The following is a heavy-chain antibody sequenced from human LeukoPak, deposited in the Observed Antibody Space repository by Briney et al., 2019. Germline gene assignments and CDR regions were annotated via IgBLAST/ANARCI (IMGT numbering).Heavy chain of an antibody. CDR2: IKEDGTEN. V-gene: IGHV3-7*03. Sequence: GGSLRLSCAASGFTFSSYWMNWVRLAPGKGLEWVANIKEDGTENYYVDSVKGRFTISRDNAKNSLYLQMNSPRVEDTAVYYCAKEGRSLQAYWGQGTLVTVSS. J-gene: IGHJ4*02. CDR1: GFTFSSYW. D-gene: IGHD5-24*01. CDR3: AKEGRSLQAY.